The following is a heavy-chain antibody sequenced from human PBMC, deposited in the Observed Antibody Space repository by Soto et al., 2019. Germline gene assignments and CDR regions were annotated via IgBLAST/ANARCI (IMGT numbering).Heavy chain of an antibody. CDR2: IYYSGST. CDR1: GGSISSGNYY. Sequence: QVQLQESGPGLVKPSQTLSLTCTVSGGSISSGNYYWSWIRQPPGKGLEWIGYIYYSGSTYYNSSLERRVTITVDSYKNQYPLKLSPVTDADTAVYYCASARDYGGNFLFYPCDIWGQGTIVTVSS. D-gene: IGHD4-17*01. V-gene: IGHV4-30-4*01. J-gene: IGHJ3*02. CDR3: ASARDYGGNFLFYPCDI.